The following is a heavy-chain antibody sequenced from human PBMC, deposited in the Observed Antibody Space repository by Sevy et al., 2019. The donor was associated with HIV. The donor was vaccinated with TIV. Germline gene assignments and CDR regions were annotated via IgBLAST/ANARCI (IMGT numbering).Heavy chain of an antibody. D-gene: IGHD7-27*01. CDR3: ARDQKLGARLFYGMDV. CDR1: GYTFTSYG. J-gene: IGHJ6*02. Sequence: ASVKVSCKASGYTFTSYGISWVRQAPGQGLEWMGWISAYNGNTNYAQKLQGRVTMTTDTSTSTAYMELRSLRADDTAVYYCARDQKLGARLFYGMDVWGQGTTVTVSS. V-gene: IGHV1-18*01. CDR2: ISAYNGNT.